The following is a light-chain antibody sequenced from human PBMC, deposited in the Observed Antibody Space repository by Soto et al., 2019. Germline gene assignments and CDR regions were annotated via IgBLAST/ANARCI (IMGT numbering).Light chain of an antibody. CDR2: GAS. Sequence: EIVLTQSPGTLSLSPGERATLSCRASQSIGNNYLAWYQQKPGQAPRLLIYGASSRATGIPDRFSGSGSGPEFTLTISGMGPEDSAIYYCQKYGSWTFGQGTKVEIK. CDR1: QSIGNNY. V-gene: IGKV3-20*01. CDR3: QKYGSWT. J-gene: IGKJ1*01.